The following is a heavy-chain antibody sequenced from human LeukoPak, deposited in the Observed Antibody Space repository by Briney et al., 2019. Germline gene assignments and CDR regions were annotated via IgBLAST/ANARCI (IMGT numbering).Heavy chain of an antibody. CDR1: GFTFSSHW. D-gene: IGHD6-13*01. CDR2: INSDGSST. CDR3: ARVWYSSTWCIDH. J-gene: IGHJ4*02. Sequence: PGGSLRPSCAASGFTFSSHWMNWVRQAPGKGLVWVSRINSDGSSTNYADSVKGRFTISRDNAKNTLYLQMNSLRAEDTAVYYCARVWYSSTWCIDHWGQGTLVTVSS. V-gene: IGHV3-74*01.